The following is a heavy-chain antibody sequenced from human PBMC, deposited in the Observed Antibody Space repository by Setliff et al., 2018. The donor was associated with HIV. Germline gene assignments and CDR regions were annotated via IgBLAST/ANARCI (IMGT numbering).Heavy chain of an antibody. J-gene: IGHJ4*02. V-gene: IGHV4-39*01. Sequence: PSETLSLTCTVSGGSISSSSYYWGWIRQPPGKGLEWIGTIYHSGSTYYNPSLKSRVTISVDTSENQFSLKLSSVTAADTAVYYCARQDSYSYGYNYFDYWGQGTLVTVSS. CDR3: ARQDSYSYGYNYFDY. CDR2: IYHSGST. D-gene: IGHD5-18*01. CDR1: GGSISSSSYY.